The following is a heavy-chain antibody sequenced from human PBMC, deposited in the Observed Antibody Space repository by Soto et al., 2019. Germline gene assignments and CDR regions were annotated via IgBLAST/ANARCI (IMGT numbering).Heavy chain of an antibody. CDR1: GYTFTGYY. D-gene: IGHD3-10*01. J-gene: IGHJ5*02. CDR2: IIPNSGGT. V-gene: IGHV1-2*04. CDR3: ARTLYGSGSPSTFRFDP. Sequence: GASVKVSCKASGYTFTGYYMHWVRQDPGQGLEWMGWIIPNSGGTNYAQKFQGWVTMTRDTSISTAYMELSRLRSDDTAVYYCARTLYGSGSPSTFRFDPWGQGTLVTVSS.